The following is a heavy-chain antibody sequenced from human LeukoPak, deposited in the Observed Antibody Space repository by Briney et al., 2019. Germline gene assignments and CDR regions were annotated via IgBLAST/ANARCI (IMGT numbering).Heavy chain of an antibody. J-gene: IGHJ5*02. Sequence: PGGSPRLSCAASGFTFSSYAMSWVRQAPGKGLEWVSAISGSGGSTYYADSVKGRFTISRDNSKNTLYLQMNSLRAEDTAVYYCAKAYDFWSGYLNPFDPWGQGTLVTVSS. CDR3: AKAYDFWSGYLNPFDP. D-gene: IGHD3-3*01. CDR2: ISGSGGST. CDR1: GFTFSSYA. V-gene: IGHV3-23*01.